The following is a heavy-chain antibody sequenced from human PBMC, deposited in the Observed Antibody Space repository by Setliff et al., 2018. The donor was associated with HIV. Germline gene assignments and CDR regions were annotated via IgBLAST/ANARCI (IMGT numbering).Heavy chain of an antibody. CDR1: GYTFTIYS. D-gene: IGHD3-10*01. J-gene: IGHJ4*02. CDR2: LIPVLGEP. V-gene: IGHV1-69*11. Sequence: SVKVSCKASGYTFTIYSINWIRQAPGQGLEWVGSLIPVLGEPHYAPRFQGRVTITADDSTNTAYLELSNLRFDDTATYYCARGVLYGLSEYWGTGSLVTVSS. CDR3: ARGVLYGLSEY.